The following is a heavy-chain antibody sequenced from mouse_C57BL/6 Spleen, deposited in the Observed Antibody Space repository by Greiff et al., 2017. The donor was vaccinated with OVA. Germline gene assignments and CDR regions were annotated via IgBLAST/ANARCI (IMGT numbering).Heavy chain of an antibody. CDR3: ARAYDGYFDY. CDR1: GYTFTSYR. J-gene: IGHJ2*01. V-gene: IGHV1-64*01. D-gene: IGHD2-3*01. CDR2: IHPNSGST. Sequence: VQLKQPGAELVKPGASVKLSCKASGYTFTSYRMHWVKQRPGQGLEWIGMIHPNSGSTNYNEKFKSKATLTVDKSSSTAYMQLSSLTSEDSAVYYCARAYDGYFDYWGQGTTLTVSS.